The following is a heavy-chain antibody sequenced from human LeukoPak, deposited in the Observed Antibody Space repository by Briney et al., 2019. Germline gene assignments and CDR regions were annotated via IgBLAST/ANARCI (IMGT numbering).Heavy chain of an antibody. CDR3: AKLDYYGSGSYLPPFDY. J-gene: IGHJ4*02. CDR1: GFPFYGYA. CDR2: IIGDGGST. V-gene: IGHV3-43*02. Sequence: GGSLRLSSAASGFPFYGYAMHWVRQAPGKGLEWVSLIIGDGGSTYYADSLKGRFTISRDNSKNSLYLQMNSLRTEDTALYYCAKLDYYGSGSYLPPFDYWGQGTLVTVSS. D-gene: IGHD3-10*01.